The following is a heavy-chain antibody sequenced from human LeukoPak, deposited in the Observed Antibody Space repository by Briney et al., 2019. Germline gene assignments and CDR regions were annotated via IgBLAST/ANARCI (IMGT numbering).Heavy chain of an antibody. CDR3: ARGYSSSWHHYYYYMDV. CDR1: GFTFSSYS. Sequence: GGSLRLSCAASGFTFSSYSMNWVRQAPGKGLEWVSSISSSSSYIYYADSVKGRFTISGDNAKNSLYLQMNSLRAEDTAVYYCARGYSSSWHHYYYYMDVWGKGTTVTVSS. CDR2: ISSSSSYI. J-gene: IGHJ6*03. V-gene: IGHV3-21*01. D-gene: IGHD6-13*01.